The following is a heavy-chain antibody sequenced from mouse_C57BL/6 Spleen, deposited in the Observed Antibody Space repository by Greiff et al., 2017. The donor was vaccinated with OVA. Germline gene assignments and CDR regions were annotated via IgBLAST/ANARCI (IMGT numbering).Heavy chain of an antibody. D-gene: IGHD3-3*01. Sequence: QVQLKQPGAELVMPGASVKLSCKASGYTFTSYWMHWVKQRPGQGLEWIGEIDPSDSYTNYNQKFKGKSTLTVDKSSSTAYMQLSSLTSEDSAVYYCARKGTRYAMDYWGQGTSVTVSS. V-gene: IGHV1-69*01. CDR2: IDPSDSYT. J-gene: IGHJ4*01. CDR3: ARKGTRYAMDY. CDR1: GYTFTSYW.